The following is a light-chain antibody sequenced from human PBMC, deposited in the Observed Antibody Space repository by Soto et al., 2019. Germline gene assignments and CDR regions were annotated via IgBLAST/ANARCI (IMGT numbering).Light chain of an antibody. Sequence: IVLTQSPGTLSLSPGERATLSCRARPTLSNSFIAWYQQKPGQAPRLLIYDTSSRATGVPDRYSASGSGTDFTLTISRLEPEDFAVFFCQQYGTSEIIFGQGTRLEI. J-gene: IGKJ5*01. CDR1: PTLSNSF. CDR3: QQYGTSEII. CDR2: DTS. V-gene: IGKV3-20*01.